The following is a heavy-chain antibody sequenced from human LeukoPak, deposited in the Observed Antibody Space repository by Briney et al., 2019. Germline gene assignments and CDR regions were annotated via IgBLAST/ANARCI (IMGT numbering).Heavy chain of an antibody. CDR3: ASMSSSWYGNWFDP. CDR2: IYYSGST. D-gene: IGHD6-13*01. Sequence: PSETLSLTCTVSGGSISSSSYYWGWIRQPPGKGLEWIGYIYYSGSTNYNPSLKSRVTISVDTSKNQFSLKLSSVTAADTAVYYCASMSSSWYGNWFDPWGQGTLVTVSS. J-gene: IGHJ5*02. CDR1: GGSISSSSYY. V-gene: IGHV4-61*05.